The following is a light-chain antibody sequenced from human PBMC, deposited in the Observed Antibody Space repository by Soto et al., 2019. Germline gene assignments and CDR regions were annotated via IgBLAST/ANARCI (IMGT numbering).Light chain of an antibody. CDR1: SSDVGGYNY. J-gene: IGLJ1*01. CDR2: AVD. CDR3: SSYTNSNTLV. V-gene: IGLV2-14*04. Sequence: TSSDVGGYNYVSWYQQYPGKAPNLMIYAVDTRPSGVSNRFSGSRSGNTASLTISGLQADDEADYYCSSYTNSNTLVFGSGTKVTVL.